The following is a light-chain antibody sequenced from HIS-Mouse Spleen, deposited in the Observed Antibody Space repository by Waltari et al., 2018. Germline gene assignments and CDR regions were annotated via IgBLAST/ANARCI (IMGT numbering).Light chain of an antibody. Sequence: AIWMTQSPSLLSASTGDRVTISCRISQGIRSYLAWYQQKPWKAPELLIYAASTLQSGVPSRFSGSGSGTDFTLTISCLQSEDFATYYCQQYYSFPYTFGQGTKLEIK. CDR3: QQYYSFPYT. CDR2: AAS. V-gene: IGKV1D-8*02. CDR1: QGIRSY. J-gene: IGKJ2*01.